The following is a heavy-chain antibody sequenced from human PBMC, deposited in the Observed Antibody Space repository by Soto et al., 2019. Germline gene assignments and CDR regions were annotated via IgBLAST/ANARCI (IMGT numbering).Heavy chain of an antibody. V-gene: IGHV1-18*01. CDR1: GYTFTSYG. CDR3: ARVIVGDSSGYPYYYYGMDV. CDR2: VSAYNGNT. Sequence: ASVKVSCKASGYTFTSYGISWVRQAPGQGLEWMGWVSAYNGNTNYAQKLQGRVTMTTDTSTSTAYMELRSLRSDDTAVYYCARVIVGDSSGYPYYYYGMDVWGQGTTVTVSS. J-gene: IGHJ6*02. D-gene: IGHD3-22*01.